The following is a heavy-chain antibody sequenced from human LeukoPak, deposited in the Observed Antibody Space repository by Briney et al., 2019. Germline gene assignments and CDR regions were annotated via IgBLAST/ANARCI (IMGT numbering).Heavy chain of an antibody. CDR3: ARTRYFDY. CDR2: IYSGGRT. CDR1: GFTVSSNY. V-gene: IGHV3-53*01. Sequence: GGSLRLSCAASGFTVSSNYMSWVRQAPGKGLEWVSVIYSGGRTYYADSVKGRFTISRDNSKNPLYLQMNSLRAEDTAVYYCARTRYFDYWGQGTLVIVSS. J-gene: IGHJ4*02.